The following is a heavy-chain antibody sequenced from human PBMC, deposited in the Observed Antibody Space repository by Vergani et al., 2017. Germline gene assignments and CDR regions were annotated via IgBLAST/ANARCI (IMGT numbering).Heavy chain of an antibody. CDR1: GFIFTDYY. V-gene: IGHV1-2*02. CDR2: INPNGDAT. CDR3: ARDHQGPTTLDY. D-gene: IGHD1-26*01. Sequence: QVQLVQSGAELKKPGASVRVSCKASGFIFTDYYIHWMRQAPGQGLEWIGWINPNGDATHYAQNFRGRVILTRDTSSTTAYMDLASLTSDDTAIYYCARDHQGPTTLDYWGQGSLVTVSS. J-gene: IGHJ4*02.